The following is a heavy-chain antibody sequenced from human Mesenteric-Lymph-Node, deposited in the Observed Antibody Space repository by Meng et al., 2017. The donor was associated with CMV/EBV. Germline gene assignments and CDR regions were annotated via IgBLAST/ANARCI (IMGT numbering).Heavy chain of an antibody. D-gene: IGHD3-22*01. Sequence: GESLKISCAASGFTFSSYTVYWVRQAPGKGLEYVSGISSNGGRTYSADSVKGRFTISRDNSKNTLYLQMGSLRAEDMAVYYCARDSGIVGALYYYGMDVWGQGTTVTVSS. J-gene: IGHJ6*02. CDR2: ISSNGGRT. CDR3: ARDSGIVGALYYYGMDV. V-gene: IGHV3-64*02. CDR1: GFTFSSYT.